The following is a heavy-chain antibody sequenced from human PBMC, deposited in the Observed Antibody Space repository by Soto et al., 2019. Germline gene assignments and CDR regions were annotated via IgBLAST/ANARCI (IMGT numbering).Heavy chain of an antibody. CDR2: IIPIIGTR. V-gene: IGHV1-69*12. CDR1: GGTFSIYA. D-gene: IGHD5-12*01. CDR3: ARDLGSGYDPGDY. J-gene: IGHJ4*02. Sequence: QVQLVQSGAEEKKPGSSVKVSCKASGGTFSIYAVSWVRQAPGQGLEWMGGIIPIIGTRNYAQRFQGRITITGDESTSTAYMELSSLKSEDTAVYYCARDLGSGYDPGDYWGQGTLVTVSS.